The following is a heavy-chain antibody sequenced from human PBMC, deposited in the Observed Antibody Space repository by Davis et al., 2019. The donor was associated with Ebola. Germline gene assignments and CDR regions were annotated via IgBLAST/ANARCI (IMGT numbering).Heavy chain of an antibody. CDR2: INPSGGST. CDR1: GYTFTSYY. D-gene: IGHD6-19*01. V-gene: IGHV1-46*01. Sequence: AASVKVSCKASGYTFTSYYMHWVRQAPGQGLEWMGIINPSGGSTSYAQKFQGRVTITADKSTSTAYMELSSLRSEDTAVYYCAREVRRGWLFDYWGQGTLVTVSS. CDR3: AREVRRGWLFDY. J-gene: IGHJ4*02.